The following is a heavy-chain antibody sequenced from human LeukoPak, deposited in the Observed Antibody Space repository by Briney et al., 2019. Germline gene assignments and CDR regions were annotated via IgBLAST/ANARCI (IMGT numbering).Heavy chain of an antibody. CDR3: ARESPTTTNFDY. J-gene: IGHJ4*02. CDR1: GYTFTDYY. CDR2: INPNSGGT. D-gene: IGHD1-26*01. Sequence: ASVKVSCKASGYTFTDYYMHWVRQAPGQGLEWMGWINPNSGGTNYAQKFQGRVTMTRDTSISTAYMELSRLRSDDTAVYYCARESPTTTNFDYWGQGTLVTVSS. V-gene: IGHV1-2*02.